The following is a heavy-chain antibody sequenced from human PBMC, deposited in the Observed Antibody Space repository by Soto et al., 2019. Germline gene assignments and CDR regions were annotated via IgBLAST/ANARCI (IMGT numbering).Heavy chain of an antibody. V-gene: IGHV3-53*01. J-gene: IGHJ4*02. D-gene: IGHD2-15*01. Sequence: EVQLVESGGGLIQPGGSLRLSCAASGFTVSSNYMGWVRQAPGKGLEWVSGISSGVTTYYADSVKGRFTISRDNSMNTLYLQMHNLRAEDTAVSYCASGGRKANFDYCGQGTLVTVSS. CDR1: GFTVSSNY. CDR3: ASGGRKANFDY. CDR2: ISSGVTT.